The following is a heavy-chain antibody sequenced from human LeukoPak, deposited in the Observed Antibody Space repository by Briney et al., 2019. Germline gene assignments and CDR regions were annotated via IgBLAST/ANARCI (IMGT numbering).Heavy chain of an antibody. CDR2: IKNDESTA. Sequence: GGSLRLSCVASGFTITNNWMYWVRQAPGRGLVWVSRIKNDESTAVYADSVKGRFTISRDNAKNTLYLQMNSLRVEDTAVYYCATVFKGSSLEDYWGQGTRVTVFS. CDR1: GFTITNNW. J-gene: IGHJ4*02. D-gene: IGHD1-26*01. V-gene: IGHV3-74*03. CDR3: ATVFKGSSLEDY.